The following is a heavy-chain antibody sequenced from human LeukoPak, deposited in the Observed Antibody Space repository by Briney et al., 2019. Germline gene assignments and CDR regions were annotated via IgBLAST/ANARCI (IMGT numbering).Heavy chain of an antibody. V-gene: IGHV4-30-4*08. CDR2: IYYSGST. CDR3: AREGEIAAAGTFRH. CDR1: GGSISSGDYY. J-gene: IGHJ4*02. Sequence: SETLSLTCTVSGGSISSGDYYWSWIRQPPGKGLEWIGYIYYSGSTYYNPSLKSRVTVSVDTSKNQFSLKLSSVTAADTAVYYCAREGEIAAAGTFRHWGQGTLVTVSS. D-gene: IGHD6-13*01.